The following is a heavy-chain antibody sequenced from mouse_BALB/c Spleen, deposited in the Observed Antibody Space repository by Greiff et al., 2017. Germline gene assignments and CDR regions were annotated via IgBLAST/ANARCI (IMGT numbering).Heavy chain of an antibody. D-gene: IGHD1-1*01. CDR1: GYTFTSYW. Sequence: VQLVESGAELAKPGASVKMSCKASGYTFTSYWMHWVKQRPGQGLEWIGYINPSTGYTEYNQKFKDKATLTADKSSSTAYMQLSSLTSEDSAVYYCARSRSSPFDYWGQGTTLTVSS. J-gene: IGHJ2*01. CDR3: ARSRSSPFDY. V-gene: IGHV1-7*01. CDR2: INPSTGYT.